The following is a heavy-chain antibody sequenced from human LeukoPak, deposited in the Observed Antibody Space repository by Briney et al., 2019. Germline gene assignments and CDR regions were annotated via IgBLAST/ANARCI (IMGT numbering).Heavy chain of an antibody. CDR3: AKAQGYCGGETCQYAVDV. J-gene: IGHJ6*02. D-gene: IGHD2-21*01. Sequence: GGSLRLSCAAYGFIFSDYAMAWVRQAPGEGLEWVSGISASGSRTYYADSVKGRFTISRDKSKNTLFLQMNSLRAEDTAVYYCAKAQGYCGGETCQYAVDVWGQGTTVTVSS. CDR1: GFIFSDYA. V-gene: IGHV3-23*01. CDR2: ISASGSRT.